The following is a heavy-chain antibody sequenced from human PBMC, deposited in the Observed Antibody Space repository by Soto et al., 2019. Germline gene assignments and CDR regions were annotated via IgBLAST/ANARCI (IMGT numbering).Heavy chain of an antibody. CDR1: GFNCRSTA. CDR3: AKGGDYDLDFDS. CDR2: ISGAGDSP. V-gene: IGHV3-23*01. J-gene: IGHJ4*01. Sequence: EVQLLESGGGLVQPGGSLGLSCAASGFNCRSTAMSWVRQPPGKGLEWVSAISGAGDSPFYADSVKGRFTISRDNSKNMLYLYINSLRAEDTAMYYCAKGGDYDLDFDSWGHGTPVTVSS. D-gene: IGHD2-21*02.